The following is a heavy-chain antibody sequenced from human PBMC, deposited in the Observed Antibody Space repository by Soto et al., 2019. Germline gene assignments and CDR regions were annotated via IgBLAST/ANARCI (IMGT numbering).Heavy chain of an antibody. Sequence: SETLSLTCTVSGGSISSSSYYWGWIRQPPGKGLEWIGSIYYSGSTYYNPSLKSRVIISVDTSKNQFSLKLSSVTAADTAVYYCASGRSVVVPAAMQTYYYYYYMDVWGKGTTVTVSS. V-gene: IGHV4-39*01. D-gene: IGHD2-2*01. CDR2: IYYSGST. J-gene: IGHJ6*03. CDR1: GGSISSSSYY. CDR3: ASGRSVVVPAAMQTYYYYYYMDV.